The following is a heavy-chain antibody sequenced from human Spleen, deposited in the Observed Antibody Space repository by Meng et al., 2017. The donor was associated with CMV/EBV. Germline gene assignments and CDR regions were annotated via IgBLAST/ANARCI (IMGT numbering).Heavy chain of an antibody. V-gene: IGHV3-23*01. CDR3: ATVDTAMVSSGAFDI. CDR2: ISGSGGST. Sequence: GESLKISCAASGFTFSSYAMSWVRQAPGKGLEWVSAISGSGGSTYYADSVKGRFTISRDNSKNTLYLQMNSLRAEDTAVYYCATVDTAMVSSGAFDIWGQGTMVTVSS. D-gene: IGHD5-18*01. J-gene: IGHJ3*02. CDR1: GFTFSSYA.